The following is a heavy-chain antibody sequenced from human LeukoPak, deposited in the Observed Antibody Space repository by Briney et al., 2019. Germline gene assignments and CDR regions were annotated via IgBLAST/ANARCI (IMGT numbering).Heavy chain of an antibody. Sequence: GGSLRLSCAASGFTVSSNYMSWVRQAPGKGLEWVSVIYSGGSTYYADSVKGRFTISRDNSKNTLYLQMNSLRAEDTAVYYCARGIMVRGVTSAFDYWGQGTLVTVSS. CDR1: GFTVSSNY. V-gene: IGHV3-53*01. CDR3: ARGIMVRGVTSAFDY. CDR2: IYSGGST. D-gene: IGHD3-10*01. J-gene: IGHJ4*02.